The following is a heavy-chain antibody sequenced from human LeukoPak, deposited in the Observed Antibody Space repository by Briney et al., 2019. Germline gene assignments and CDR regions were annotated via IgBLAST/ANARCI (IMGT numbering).Heavy chain of an antibody. J-gene: IGHJ5*02. CDR2: ISYDGSNK. CDR3: ARGPRYGSGSYSLDP. V-gene: IGHV3-30*03. CDR1: GFTFSSYG. Sequence: GRSLRLSCAASGFTFSSYGMHWVRQAPGKGLEWVAVISYDGSNKYYADSVKGRFTISRDNSKNTLYLQMNSLRAEDTAVYYCARGPRYGSGSYSLDPWGQGTLVTVSS. D-gene: IGHD3-10*01.